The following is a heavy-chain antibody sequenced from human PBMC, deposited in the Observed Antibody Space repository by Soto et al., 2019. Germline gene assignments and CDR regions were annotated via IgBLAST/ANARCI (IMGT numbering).Heavy chain of an antibody. J-gene: IGHJ6*02. CDR1: GFTFSSYG. CDR3: ARDSYYGSGSYYDYSYYGMDV. Sequence: PGGSLRLSCAASGFTFSSYGMHWVRQAPGKGLEWVAVIWYDGSNKYYADSVKGRFTISRDNSKNTLYLQMNSLRAEDTAVYYCARDSYYGSGSYYDYSYYGMDVWGQGTTVTVSS. V-gene: IGHV3-33*01. CDR2: IWYDGSNK. D-gene: IGHD3-10*01.